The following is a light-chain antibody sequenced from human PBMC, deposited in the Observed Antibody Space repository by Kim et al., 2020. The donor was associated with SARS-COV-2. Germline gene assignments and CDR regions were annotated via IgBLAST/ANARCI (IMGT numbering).Light chain of an antibody. CDR2: DVS. J-gene: IGLJ2*01. CDR3: CSYAGTYTL. V-gene: IGLV2-11*01. Sequence: QSALTQPRSVSGSPGQSVTISCGGTSSDVGAYNYVSWYQQYPGKAPKLMIYDVSRRPSGVPDRFSGSKSGNTASLTISGLQAEDEADYYCCSYAGTYTLFGGGTQLTVL. CDR1: SSDVGAYNY.